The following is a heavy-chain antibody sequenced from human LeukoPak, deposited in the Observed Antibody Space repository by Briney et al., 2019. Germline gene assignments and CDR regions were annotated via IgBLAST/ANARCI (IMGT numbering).Heavy chain of an antibody. CDR1: GGSFSSYY. V-gene: IGHV4-59*01. Sequence: PSETLSLTCTVSGGSFSSYYWSWIRQPPGKGLEWIGYIYYNGNTNYNPSLKRRVTMSVDTSRNQFFLKLTSVTAADTAIYYCASLGYWGQGTLVTVTS. CDR3: ASLGY. CDR2: IYYNGNT. J-gene: IGHJ4*02.